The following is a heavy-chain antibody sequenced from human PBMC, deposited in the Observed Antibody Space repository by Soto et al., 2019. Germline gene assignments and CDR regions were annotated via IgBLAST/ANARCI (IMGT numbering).Heavy chain of an antibody. V-gene: IGHV3-7*01. CDR1: GFTFSSYW. CDR2: IKQDGSEK. Sequence: EVQLVESGGGLVQPGGSLRLSCAASGFTFSSYWMSWVRQAPGKGLEWVANIKQDGSEKYYVDSVKGRFTISRDNAKNSLDLQMNSLRAEDTAVYYCAPITGEGAFDIWGQGTMVTVSS. D-gene: IGHD7-27*01. J-gene: IGHJ3*02. CDR3: APITGEGAFDI.